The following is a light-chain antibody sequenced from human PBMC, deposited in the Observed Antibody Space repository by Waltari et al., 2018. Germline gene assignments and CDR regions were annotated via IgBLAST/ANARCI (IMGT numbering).Light chain of an antibody. CDR1: QSVNNNN. V-gene: IGKV3-20*01. Sequence: EVVLTQSPDTLSLSPGERAIFSCRASQSVNNNNLAWYQQKPGQAPRLLIYGASGRVTGIPDRFSGSGSGTDFTLTISPLQPEDFAVYYCQQYGSSPSFGPGTKLDFK. CDR2: GAS. J-gene: IGKJ3*01. CDR3: QQYGSSPS.